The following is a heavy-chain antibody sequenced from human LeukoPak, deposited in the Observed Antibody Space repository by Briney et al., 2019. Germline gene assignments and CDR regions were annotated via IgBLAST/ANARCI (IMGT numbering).Heavy chain of an antibody. J-gene: IGHJ5*01. D-gene: IGHD2-21*02. Sequence: GGSLRLSCAASGFTFSSYSMNWVRQAPGKGLEWVSRIDDVGSGTSYADSVKGRFTISRDDAKNTVYLQMNSLRAEDTAVYYCATVFDFWGQGTLVTVSS. CDR3: ATVFDF. CDR2: IDDVGSGT. CDR1: GFTFSSYS. V-gene: IGHV3-74*01.